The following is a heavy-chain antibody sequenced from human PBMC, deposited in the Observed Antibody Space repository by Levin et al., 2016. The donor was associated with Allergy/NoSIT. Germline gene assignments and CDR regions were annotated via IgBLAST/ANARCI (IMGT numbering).Heavy chain of an antibody. J-gene: IGHJ4*02. V-gene: IGHV3-30*03. Sequence: WIRQPPGKGLEWLAVISPDGNSKFSADSVKGRFTISRDNSKNTLYLQMNSLRPEDTAVYYCARRDLDWRLNYFHYWGQGTLVTVSS. CDR3: ARRDLDWRLNYFHY. D-gene: IGHD3-9*01. CDR2: ISPDGNSK.